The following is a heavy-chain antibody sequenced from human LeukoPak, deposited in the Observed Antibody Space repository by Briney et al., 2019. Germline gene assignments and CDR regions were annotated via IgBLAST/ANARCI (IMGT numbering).Heavy chain of an antibody. Sequence: PGGSLRLSCAASGFTFSSYWMHWVRQAPRKGLVWVSRINSDGSSTSYADSVKGRFTISRDNANNTLYLQMNSLRAEDTAVYYCASMGIIRGGGDLDWFDPWGQGTLVTVSS. J-gene: IGHJ5*02. CDR3: ASMGIIRGGGDLDWFDP. V-gene: IGHV3-74*01. D-gene: IGHD3-10*01. CDR1: GFTFSSYW. CDR2: INSDGSST.